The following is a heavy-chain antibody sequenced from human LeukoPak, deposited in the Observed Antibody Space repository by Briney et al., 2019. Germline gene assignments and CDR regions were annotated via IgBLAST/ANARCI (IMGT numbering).Heavy chain of an antibody. D-gene: IGHD2-15*01. Sequence: SETLSLTCAVYGGSFSGYYWSWIRQPPGKGLEWIGEINHSGSTNYNPSLESRVTISVDTSRNQFSLKLSSVTAADTAVYYCARGTRGYCSGGSCHRFDYWGQGTLVTVSS. CDR2: INHSGST. J-gene: IGHJ4*02. V-gene: IGHV4-34*01. CDR3: ARGTRGYCSGGSCHRFDY. CDR1: GGSFSGYY.